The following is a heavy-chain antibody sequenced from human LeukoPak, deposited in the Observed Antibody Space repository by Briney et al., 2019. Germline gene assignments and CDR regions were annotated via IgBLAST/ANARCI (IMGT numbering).Heavy chain of an antibody. V-gene: IGHV3-23*01. D-gene: IGHD2-21*02. CDR1: GFTFSNYA. CDR2: ILGSAGST. Sequence: LPGGSLRLSRAASGFTFSNYAMTWVRQAPGKGLERVSSILGSAGSTYYADSVKGRFTISRDNSKNTLYLQMNSLGAEDTAVYYCAKTPCGADCYTTFDYWGQGALVTVSS. J-gene: IGHJ4*02. CDR3: AKTPCGADCYTTFDY.